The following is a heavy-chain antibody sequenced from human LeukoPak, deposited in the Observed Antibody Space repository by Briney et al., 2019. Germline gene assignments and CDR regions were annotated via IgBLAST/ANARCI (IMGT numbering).Heavy chain of an antibody. J-gene: IGHJ4*02. D-gene: IGHD3-22*01. CDR1: GFTFSSYW. CDR2: IKQDGSEK. Sequence: GGSLRLSCAASGFTFSSYWMNWVRQAPGKGLEWVANIKQDGSEKYYVDSVKGRFTISRDNAKNSLYLQMNSLRAEDTAVYYCARGGEGSTMIVVVHTQGPDYWGQGTLVTVSS. V-gene: IGHV3-7*01. CDR3: ARGGEGSTMIVVVHTQGPDY.